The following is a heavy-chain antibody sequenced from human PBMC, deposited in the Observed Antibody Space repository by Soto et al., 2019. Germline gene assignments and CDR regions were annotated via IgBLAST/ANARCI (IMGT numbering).Heavy chain of an antibody. Sequence: ASVKVSCKAAGYTCTSYGISWVRQAPGQGLEWMGWISAYNGNTNFAQKLQSRVTMTTDTTTSTAYMELRSLRSDDTSVYYCARTGEPPYYYGMDVWGQGTTVTVSS. D-gene: IGHD7-27*01. V-gene: IGHV1-18*04. CDR1: GYTCTSYG. CDR3: ARTGEPPYYYGMDV. J-gene: IGHJ6*02. CDR2: ISAYNGNT.